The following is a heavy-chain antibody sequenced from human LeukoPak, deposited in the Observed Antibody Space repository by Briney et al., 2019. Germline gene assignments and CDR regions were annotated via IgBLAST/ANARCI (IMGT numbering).Heavy chain of an antibody. J-gene: IGHJ4*02. CDR2: VYYSGNT. CDR3: ARQGYADFSSRPFDY. CDR1: GGSLINSGYY. V-gene: IGHV4-39*01. Sequence: PSETLSLTCTVSGGSLINSGYYWGWVRQPPGTGLEGVGSVYYSGNTYYNPSLKSRVTISVDTSKNQFSLKLRSVTAADTAMYYCARQGYADFSSRPFDYWGQGTLVTVSS. D-gene: IGHD4-17*01.